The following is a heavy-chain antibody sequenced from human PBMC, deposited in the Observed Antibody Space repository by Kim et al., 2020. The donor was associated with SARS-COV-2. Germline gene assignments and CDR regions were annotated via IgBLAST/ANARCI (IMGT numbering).Heavy chain of an antibody. V-gene: IGHV1-46*01. Sequence: ASVKVSCKASGYTFTSYYMHWVRQAPGQGLEWMGIINPSGGSTSYAQKFQGRVTMTRDTSTSTVYMELSSLRSEDTAVYYCATPSASGLRPVHYYYGMDVWGQGTTVTVSS. D-gene: IGHD5-12*01. CDR2: INPSGGST. CDR1: GYTFTSYY. J-gene: IGHJ6*02. CDR3: ATPSASGLRPVHYYYGMDV.